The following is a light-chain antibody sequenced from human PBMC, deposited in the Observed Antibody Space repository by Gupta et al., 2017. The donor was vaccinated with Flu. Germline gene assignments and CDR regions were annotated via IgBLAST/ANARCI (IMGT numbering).Light chain of an antibody. CDR1: QSLRNTY. CDR3: QLECNIPIS. CDR2: RRS. V-gene: IGKV3-20*01. Sequence: GTLSLSPGERATLSCMVRQSLRNTYLAWYQLIPGLAPRLLIYRRSNSSIGIPVRFSGSGSVSELTLTISRLNLQDFAVYSFQLECNIPISFGGGTKVEIK. J-gene: IGKJ4*01.